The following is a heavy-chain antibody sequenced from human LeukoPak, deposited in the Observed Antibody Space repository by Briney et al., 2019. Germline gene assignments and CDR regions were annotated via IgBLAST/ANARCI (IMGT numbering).Heavy chain of an antibody. Sequence: SETLSLTCTVSGGSISSYYWSWIRQPAGKGLEWIGRIYTTGSTNYNPSLKSRVTISTDTSKNQLSLKLSSVTAADTAVYYCATLKGLTHAFDIWGQGTMVTVSS. D-gene: IGHD3-9*01. V-gene: IGHV4-4*07. CDR2: IYTTGST. CDR1: GGSISSYY. J-gene: IGHJ3*02. CDR3: ATLKGLTHAFDI.